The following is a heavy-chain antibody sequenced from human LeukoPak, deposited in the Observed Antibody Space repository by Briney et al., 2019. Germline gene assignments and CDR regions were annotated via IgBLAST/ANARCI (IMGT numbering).Heavy chain of an antibody. J-gene: IGHJ4*02. CDR1: GLTFSTFG. Sequence: PGGSLRLSCAASGLTFSTFGMHWVRQAPGKGLEWVAVISNDGRNTYYADSVKGRFTISRDDAKNSLYLQMDSLRAEDTAVYYCARELVGAGYLDSWGQGTLVTVSS. CDR3: ARELVGAGYLDS. D-gene: IGHD1-26*01. V-gene: IGHV3-30*03. CDR2: ISNDGRNT.